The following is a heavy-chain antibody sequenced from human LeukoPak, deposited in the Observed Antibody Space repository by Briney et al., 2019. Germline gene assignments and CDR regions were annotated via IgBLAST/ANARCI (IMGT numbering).Heavy chain of an antibody. Sequence: SETLSLTCAVYGGSFSGYYWSWIRQPPGKGLEWIGEINHSGSTNYNPSLKSRVTISVDTSKNQFSLKLGSVTAADTAVYYCARFSEVIGYDYWGQGTLVTVSS. D-gene: IGHD3-22*01. CDR3: ARFSEVIGYDY. V-gene: IGHV4-34*01. CDR2: INHSGST. J-gene: IGHJ4*02. CDR1: GGSFSGYY.